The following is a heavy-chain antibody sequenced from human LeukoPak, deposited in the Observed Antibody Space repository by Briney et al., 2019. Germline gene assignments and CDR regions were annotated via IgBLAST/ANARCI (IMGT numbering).Heavy chain of an antibody. D-gene: IGHD3-9*01. CDR1: GLTFSSYA. Sequence: GGSLRLSCAASGLTFSSYAMSWVRQAPGKGLEWVSAISGSGGSTYYADSVKGRFTISRDNSKNTLYLQMNSLRAEDTAVYYCASNLLRYFDRYGMDVWGQGTTVTVSS. J-gene: IGHJ6*02. CDR2: ISGSGGST. V-gene: IGHV3-23*01. CDR3: ASNLLRYFDRYGMDV.